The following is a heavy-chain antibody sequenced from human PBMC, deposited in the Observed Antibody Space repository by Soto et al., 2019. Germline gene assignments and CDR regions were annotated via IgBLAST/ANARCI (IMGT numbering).Heavy chain of an antibody. J-gene: IGHJ6*02. CDR3: ASGWLLDYYYGMDV. V-gene: IGHV1-69*13. Sequence: SVKVSCKASGGTFSSYAISWVRQAPGQGLEWMGGIIPIFGTANYAQKFQGRVTITADESTSTAYMELSSLRSEDTAVYYCASGWLLDYYYGMDVWGQGTTVTVSS. CDR2: IIPIFGTA. CDR1: GGTFSSYA. D-gene: IGHD5-18*01.